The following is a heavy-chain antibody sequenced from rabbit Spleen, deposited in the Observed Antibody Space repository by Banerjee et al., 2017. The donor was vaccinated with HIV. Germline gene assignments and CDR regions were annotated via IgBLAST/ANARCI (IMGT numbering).Heavy chain of an antibody. D-gene: IGHD1-1*01. V-gene: IGHV1S45*01. J-gene: IGHJ4*01. Sequence: QEQVEESGGGLVQPEGSLKLSCTASGFSFSDKAVMCWVRQAPGKGLEWIACINAVTGRAVYASWAKGRFTFSKTSSTTVTLQMTSLTAADTATYFCARDLVAVIGWNFNLWGQGTLVTVS. CDR3: ARDLVAVIGWNFNL. CDR1: GFSFSDKAV. CDR2: INAVTGRA.